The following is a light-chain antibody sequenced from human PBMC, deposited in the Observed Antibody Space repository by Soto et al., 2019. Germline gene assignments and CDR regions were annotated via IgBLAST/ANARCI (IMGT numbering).Light chain of an antibody. Sequence: DIQMTQSPSILSASVGDRVAINCRTCQTISTWLAWYQLKPVKAPKLLIFDASSLESGVPSRFGGSGSGTEFTLTISSLQPDDVATYYCQQYNTYSWTFGQGTKVDIK. CDR3: QQYNTYSWT. J-gene: IGKJ1*01. CDR1: QTISTW. V-gene: IGKV1-5*01. CDR2: DAS.